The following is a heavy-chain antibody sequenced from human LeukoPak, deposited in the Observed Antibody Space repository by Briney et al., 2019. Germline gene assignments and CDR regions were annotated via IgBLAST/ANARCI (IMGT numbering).Heavy chain of an antibody. J-gene: IGHJ4*02. V-gene: IGHV3-21*01. D-gene: IGHD3-16*01. CDR3: ARARSPLGGGLDY. CDR2: ISSSSSYI. CDR1: GFTFSSYA. Sequence: GGSPRLSCAASGFTFSSYAMHWVRQAPGKGLEWVSSISSSSSYIYYADSVKGRFTISRDNAKNSLYLQMNSLRAEDTAVYYCARARSPLGGGLDYWGQGTLVTVSS.